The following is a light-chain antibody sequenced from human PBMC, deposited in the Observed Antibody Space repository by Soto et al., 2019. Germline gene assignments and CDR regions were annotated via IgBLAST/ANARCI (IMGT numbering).Light chain of an antibody. J-gene: IGLJ1*01. CDR3: TSFAGRIIP. CDR1: SSDVGGYNY. V-gene: IGLV2-8*01. Sequence: QSALTQPPSASGSPGQSVTISCTGTSSDVGGYNYVSWYQQHPGKAPKLIIYEVTKRPSGVPDRFSGSKSGNTAFMTVSGLKAEDEADYYCTSFAGRIIPFGTGTKLTVL. CDR2: EVT.